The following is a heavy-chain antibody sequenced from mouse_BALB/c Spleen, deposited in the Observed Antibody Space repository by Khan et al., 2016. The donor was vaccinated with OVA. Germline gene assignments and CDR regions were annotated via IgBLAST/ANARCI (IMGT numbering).Heavy chain of an antibody. V-gene: IGHV1-4*01. CDR2: INPSNGYT. CDR1: GYTFTSYT. J-gene: IGHJ3*01. D-gene: IGHD2-1*01. Sequence: QVQLQQSGAELARPGASVKMSCKASGYTFTSYTMHWVKQRPGQGLEWIGYINPSNGYTNYNQKFKDKATLTADKSYSTAYMQLSSLTSDHSAVYSCTRSSYGNPALFAYWGQGTLVTVSA. CDR3: TRSSYGNPALFAY.